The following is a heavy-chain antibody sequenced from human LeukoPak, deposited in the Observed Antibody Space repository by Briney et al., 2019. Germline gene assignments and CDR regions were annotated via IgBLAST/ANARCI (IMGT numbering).Heavy chain of an antibody. CDR3: ARARYYYDSSGYRAVYYFDY. Sequence: GGSLRLSCAASGFTFSSYGMSWVRQAPGKGLEWVSAISGSGGSTYYADSVKGRFTISRDNAKNTLYLQMNSLRAEDTAVYYCARARYYYDSSGYRAVYYFDYWGQGTLVTVSS. CDR1: GFTFSSYG. J-gene: IGHJ4*02. CDR2: ISGSGGST. D-gene: IGHD3-22*01. V-gene: IGHV3-23*01.